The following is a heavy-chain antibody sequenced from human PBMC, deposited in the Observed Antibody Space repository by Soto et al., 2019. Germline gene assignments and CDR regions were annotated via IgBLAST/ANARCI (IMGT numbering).Heavy chain of an antibody. CDR2: INAGNGKT. J-gene: IGHJ6*02. V-gene: IGHV1-3*01. CDR3: AGVLFYGPPRSYYYGMDV. CDR1: GYTFTSYA. Sequence: ASVKVSCKASGYTFTSYAMHWVRQAPGQRLEWMRWINAGNGKTKYSQKFQGRVTITRDTSASTAYMELSSLRSEDTALYYCAGVLFYGPPRSYYYGMDVWGQGTTVTVSS. D-gene: IGHD3-10*01.